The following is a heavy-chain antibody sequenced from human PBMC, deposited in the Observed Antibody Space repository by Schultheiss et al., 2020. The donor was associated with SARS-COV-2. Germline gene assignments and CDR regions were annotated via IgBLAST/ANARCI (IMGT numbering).Heavy chain of an antibody. CDR2: ISYDGSNK. J-gene: IGHJ6*02. V-gene: IGHV3-30*04. D-gene: IGHD6-19*01. CDR3: ARGGPGIAVAGRVYYYYYGIDV. CDR1: GFTFSSYA. Sequence: GGSLRLSCAASGFTFSSYAMHWVRQAPGKGLEWVAVISYDGSNKYYADSVKGRFTISRDNSKNTLYLQMNSLRAEDTAVYYCARGGPGIAVAGRVYYYYYGIDVWGQGTTVTVSS.